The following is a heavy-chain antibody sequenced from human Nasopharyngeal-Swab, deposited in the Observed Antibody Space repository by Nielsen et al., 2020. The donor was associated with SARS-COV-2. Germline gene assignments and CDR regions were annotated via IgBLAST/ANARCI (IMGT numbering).Heavy chain of an antibody. CDR3: ARYDDYYDSSGYAY. J-gene: IGHJ4*02. CDR1: GFIFSASA. D-gene: IGHD3-22*01. CDR2: IGDKDHNYAT. Sequence: GASLKISCAASGFIFSASAIHWVRQASGKGLEWVGRIGDKDHNYATTYGVSVQGRFTTSRDDSKNTAFLQMNSLRAEDTAVYYCARYDDYYDSSGYAYWGQGTLVTVSS. V-gene: IGHV3-73*01.